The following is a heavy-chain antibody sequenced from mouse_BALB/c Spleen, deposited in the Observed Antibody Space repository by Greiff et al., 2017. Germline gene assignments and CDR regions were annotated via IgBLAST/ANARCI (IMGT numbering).Heavy chain of an antibody. J-gene: IGHJ3*01. CDR1: GYTFTSYW. CDR3: AREGYYYGSGFAY. V-gene: IGHV1S81*02. D-gene: IGHD1-1*01. Sequence: QVQLKESGAELVKPGASVKLSCKASGYTFTSYWMHWVKQRPGQGLEWIGEINPSNGRTNYNEKFKSKATLTVDKSSSTAYMQLSSLTSEDSAVYYCAREGYYYGSGFAYWGQGTLVTVSA. CDR2: INPSNGRT.